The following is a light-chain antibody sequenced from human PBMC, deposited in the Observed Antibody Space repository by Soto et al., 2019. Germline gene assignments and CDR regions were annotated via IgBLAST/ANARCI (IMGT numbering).Light chain of an antibody. CDR1: QGIIAY. CDR3: QKYTSAPRT. J-gene: IGKJ1*01. V-gene: IGKV1-27*01. Sequence: DIQMTQSPSSLAASVGDRVTITCRASQGIIAYLAWYQQKPGKAPKLLIYAASTLQSGVPSRFSGSGAGTDFTLTITSLQPEDVATYYCQKYTSAPRTFGQGTKVEIK. CDR2: AAS.